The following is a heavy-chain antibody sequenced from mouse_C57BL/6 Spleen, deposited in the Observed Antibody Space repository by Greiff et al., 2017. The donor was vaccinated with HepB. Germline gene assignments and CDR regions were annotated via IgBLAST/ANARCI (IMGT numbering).Heavy chain of an antibody. Sequence: VKLMESGAELVKPGASVKISCKASGYAFSSYWMNWVKQRPGKGLEWIGQIYPGDGDTNYNGKFKGKATLTADKSSSTAYMQLSSLTSEDSAVYFCARSGGSSLSWFAYWGQGTLVTVSA. CDR2: IYPGDGDT. D-gene: IGHD1-1*01. V-gene: IGHV1-80*01. CDR3: ARSGGSSLSWFAY. CDR1: GYAFSSYW. J-gene: IGHJ3*01.